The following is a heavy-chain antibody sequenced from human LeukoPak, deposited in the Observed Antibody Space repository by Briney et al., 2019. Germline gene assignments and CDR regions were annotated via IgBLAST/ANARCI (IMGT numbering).Heavy chain of an antibody. CDR3: ARAVYSNSPDF. D-gene: IGHD6-6*01. V-gene: IGHV3-74*01. Sequence: GGSLRLSCAASGFTFSSYAMSWVRQAPGKGLVWVSRIERDGSSPRYADAVKGRFLMSRDNDKNTVDLQMNSLRAEDTAVYYCARAVYSNSPDFWGQGALVTVSS. CDR1: GFTFSSYA. CDR2: IERDGSSP. J-gene: IGHJ4*02.